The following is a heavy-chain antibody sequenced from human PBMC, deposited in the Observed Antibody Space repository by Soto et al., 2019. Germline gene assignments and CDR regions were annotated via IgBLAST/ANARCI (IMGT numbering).Heavy chain of an antibody. Sequence: QVQLVQSGAEVKKPGASVKVSCKASGYTFTSYGISWLRQAPGQGLEWMGWISAYNGNTNYAQKLQGRVTMHTDTSTSTAYMELKSLTSDDTAVYYCARAHSGSYYNWYFDLWGRGTLVTVSS. J-gene: IGHJ2*01. V-gene: IGHV1-18*04. CDR2: ISAYNGNT. CDR1: GYTFTSYG. CDR3: ARAHSGSYYNWYFDL. D-gene: IGHD1-26*01.